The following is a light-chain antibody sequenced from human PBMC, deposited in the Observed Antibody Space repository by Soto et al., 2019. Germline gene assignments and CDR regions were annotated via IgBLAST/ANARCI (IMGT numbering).Light chain of an antibody. CDR1: SSDVGGYNY. Sequence: QSALTQPASVSGSPGQSITISCTGTSSDVGGYNYVSWYQQHPGKAPKLMIYEVSNRPSGVSNRFSGSKSGNTASLTISGLQAEDEADYYCSSYSSSPTPYVFGTGTMVTVL. CDR2: EVS. CDR3: SSYSSSPTPYV. J-gene: IGLJ1*01. V-gene: IGLV2-14*01.